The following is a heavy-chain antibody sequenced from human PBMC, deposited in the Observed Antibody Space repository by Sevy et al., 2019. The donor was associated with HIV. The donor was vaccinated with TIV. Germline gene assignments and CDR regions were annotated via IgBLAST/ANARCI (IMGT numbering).Heavy chain of an antibody. J-gene: IGHJ6*02. CDR2: FDPEDGET. CDR3: ATLDLGVWKGMDV. V-gene: IGHV1-24*01. D-gene: IGHD3-10*01. CDR1: GYTLTELS. Sequence: ASVKVSCKVSGYTLTELSMHWVRQAPGKGLEWMGGFDPEDGETIYTQKFQGRVTMTEDTSTDTAYMELSSLRSEDTAVYFCATLDLGVWKGMDVWGPGTTVTVSS.